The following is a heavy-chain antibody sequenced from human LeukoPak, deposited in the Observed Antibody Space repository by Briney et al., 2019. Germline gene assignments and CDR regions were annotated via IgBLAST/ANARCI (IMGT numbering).Heavy chain of an antibody. CDR1: GGSISSSNW. CDR2: IYHSGST. CDR3: ARSIVGAIFDY. Sequence: PSETLSLTCAVSGGSISSSNWWSWVRQPPGKGLEWIGEIYHSGSTNYNPSLKSRVTMSVDTSKNQFSLKLSSVTAADTAVYYCARSIVGAIFDYWGQGTLVTVSS. J-gene: IGHJ4*02. D-gene: IGHD1-26*01. V-gene: IGHV4-4*02.